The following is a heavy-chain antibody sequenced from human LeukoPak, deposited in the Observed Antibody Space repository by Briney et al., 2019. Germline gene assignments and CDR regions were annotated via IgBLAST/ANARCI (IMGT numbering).Heavy chain of an antibody. D-gene: IGHD2/OR15-2a*01. CDR2: LRGDGET. CDR3: AKASWVSSADAVL. CDR1: GFIFRDYA. V-gene: IGHV3-23*01. Sequence: GGSLRLSCVASGFIFRDYAMSWVRQTPAGGLEWVSSLRGDGETFYTDSVKGRFTLSRDHSRNTVYLQLSNLRVEDTAVYYCAKASWVSSADAVLWGQGTLVTVS. J-gene: IGHJ4*02.